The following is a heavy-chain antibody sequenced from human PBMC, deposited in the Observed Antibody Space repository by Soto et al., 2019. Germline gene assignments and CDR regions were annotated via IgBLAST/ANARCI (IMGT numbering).Heavy chain of an antibody. D-gene: IGHD6-6*01. CDR3: ARVRQLVGYFYYYMDV. Sequence: QVPLLQSGAEVKKPGASVKVSCKASGYTFTNYGITWVRQAPGQGLEWMGGIGAYNGNTHYTQRLQGRVTMTTDTSTSTAYMELRGLRSDDTAVYYWARVRQLVGYFYYYMDVWGKGTTVTVSS. CDR1: GYTFTNYG. V-gene: IGHV1-18*01. CDR2: IGAYNGNT. J-gene: IGHJ6*03.